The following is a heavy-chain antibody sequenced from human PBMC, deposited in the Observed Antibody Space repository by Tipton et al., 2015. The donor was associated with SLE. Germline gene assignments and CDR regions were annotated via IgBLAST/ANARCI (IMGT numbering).Heavy chain of an antibody. V-gene: IGHV3-20*04. CDR2: INWNSGSR. J-gene: IGHJ4*02. CDR3: ARATTVTAGDY. D-gene: IGHD4-17*01. Sequence: SLRLSCEASGFIFGDYAMSWVRQAPGKGLEWVASINWNSGSRGYADSVKGRFTISRDNAKNSLYLVMNSLRVDDTAFYYCARATTVTAGDYWGQVSLVTVSS. CDR1: GFIFGDYA.